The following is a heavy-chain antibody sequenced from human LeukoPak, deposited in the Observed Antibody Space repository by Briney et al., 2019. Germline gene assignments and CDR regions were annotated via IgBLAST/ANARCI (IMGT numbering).Heavy chain of an antibody. CDR3: AKDRYSSHTRTNWFDP. CDR2: ISGDGGST. Sequence: GGSLRLSCAASGFTFDDYAMHWARQAPGKGLEWVSLISGDGGSTYYADSVKGRFTISRDNSKNSLYLQMNSLRTEDTALYYCAKDRYSSHTRTNWFDPWGQGTLVTVSS. V-gene: IGHV3-43*02. J-gene: IGHJ5*02. CDR1: GFTFDDYA. D-gene: IGHD6-19*01.